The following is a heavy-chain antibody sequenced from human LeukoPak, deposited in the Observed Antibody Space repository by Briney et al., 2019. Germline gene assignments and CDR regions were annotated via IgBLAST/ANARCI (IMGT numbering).Heavy chain of an antibody. V-gene: IGHV4-38-2*02. CDR3: ASGYYGSGSYYNGPFDY. CDR2: VYHSGST. CDR1: GYSISSGYY. D-gene: IGHD3-10*01. Sequence: SETLSLTCTVSGYSISSGYYWGWIRQPPGKGLEWIGSVYHSGSTYYNPSLKSRVTISVDTSKNQFSLKLSSVTAADTAVYYCASGYYGSGSYYNGPFDYWGQGTLVTVSS. J-gene: IGHJ4*02.